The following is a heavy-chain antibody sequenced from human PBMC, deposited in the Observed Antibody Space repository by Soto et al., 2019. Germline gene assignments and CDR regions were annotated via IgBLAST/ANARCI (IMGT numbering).Heavy chain of an antibody. CDR1: GYTFTSYG. Sequence: QVQLVQSGAEVKKPGASVKVSCKASGYTFTSYGISWVRQAPGQGLEWMGWISAYNGNTNYAQKLQGRVTLTADTSTRTAYMVLRSLRSDDTAVYYCARDAAVGLLEYWGQGTLVTVSS. CDR2: ISAYNGNT. D-gene: IGHD3-10*01. J-gene: IGHJ4*02. V-gene: IGHV1-18*01. CDR3: ARDAAVGLLEY.